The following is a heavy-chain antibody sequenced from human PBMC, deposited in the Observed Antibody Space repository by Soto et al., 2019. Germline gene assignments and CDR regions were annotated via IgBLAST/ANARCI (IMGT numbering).Heavy chain of an antibody. CDR3: ARSVGYCSGGSCYHRIDY. V-gene: IGHV4-34*01. CDR1: GGSISSSSD. J-gene: IGHJ4*02. D-gene: IGHD2-15*01. CDR2: INHSGST. Sequence: SETLSLTNGVFGGSISSSSDLIWIRQPPGKGLEWIGEINHSGSTNYNPSLKSRVTISVDTSKNQFSLKLSSVTAADTAVYYCARSVGYCSGGSCYHRIDYWGQGTLVTVSS.